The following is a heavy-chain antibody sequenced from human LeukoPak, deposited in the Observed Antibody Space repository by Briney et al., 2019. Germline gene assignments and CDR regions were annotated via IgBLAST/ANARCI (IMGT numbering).Heavy chain of an antibody. CDR3: TRVTGGSRFDFDY. Sequence: PGGSLRLSCAASGFTFSSHCMNWARQAPGKGLEWVANIKQDGSEKYYVDSVKGRFTISRDNAKNSLYLQMNSLKTEDTAVYYCTRVTGGSRFDFDYWGQGTLVTVSS. D-gene: IGHD1-26*01. CDR1: GFTFSSHC. J-gene: IGHJ4*02. CDR2: IKQDGSEK. V-gene: IGHV3-7*03.